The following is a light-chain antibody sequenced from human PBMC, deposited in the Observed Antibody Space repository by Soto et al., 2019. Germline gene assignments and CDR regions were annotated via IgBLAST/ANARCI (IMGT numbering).Light chain of an antibody. CDR2: KAS. V-gene: IGKV1-5*03. J-gene: IGKJ1*01. CDR3: QHYNSYSEA. CDR1: QSISSW. Sequence: EIQMSKSASTLSATVGYITTITCRASQSISSWLAWYQQKPGKAPKLLIYKASTLKSGVPSRFSGSGSGTEFTLTISSLQPDDFATYYCQHYNSYSEACGQGGKV.